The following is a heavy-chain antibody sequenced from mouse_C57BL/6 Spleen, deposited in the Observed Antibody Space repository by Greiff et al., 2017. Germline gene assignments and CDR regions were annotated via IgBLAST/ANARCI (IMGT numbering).Heavy chain of an antibody. V-gene: IGHV14-3*02. D-gene: IGHD2-13*01. CDR1: GFNIKDTY. CDR2: IDPANGNT. J-gene: IGHJ4*01. Sequence: EVQLQQSGAELVKPGASVKLSCTASGFNIKDTYMHWVKQRPEQGLEWIGRIDPANGNTKYDPKFQGKATITADASSNTAYVQLISLTSEDNAVYYCAPIYYGDYGGAMDYWGQGTSVTVSS. CDR3: APIYYGDYGGAMDY.